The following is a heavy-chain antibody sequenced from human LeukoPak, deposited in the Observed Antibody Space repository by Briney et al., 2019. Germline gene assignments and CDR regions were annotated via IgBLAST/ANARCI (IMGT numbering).Heavy chain of an antibody. CDR1: GFTLSSSW. D-gene: IGHD1-14*01. Sequence: HPGGSLRLSCAASGFTLSSSWMTWVRQAPGKGLEWVANIKPDGSAKNYVGFVQGRFTISRDNTKNSVYLQMSSLRVEDTAVYFCARDVAYNAFDYWGQGTLVTVSS. J-gene: IGHJ4*02. CDR2: IKPDGSAK. CDR3: ARDVAYNAFDY. V-gene: IGHV3-7*01.